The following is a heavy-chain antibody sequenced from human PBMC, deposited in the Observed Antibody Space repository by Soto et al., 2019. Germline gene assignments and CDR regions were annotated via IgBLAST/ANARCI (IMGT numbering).Heavy chain of an antibody. Sequence: SETLSLTCTVSGGSISSSSYYWGWIRQPPGKGLEWIGSIYYSGSTYYNPSLKSRVAISVDTSKNQFSLKLSSVTAADTAVYYCARHRATMHPGWFGPWGQGTLVTVSS. CDR2: IYYSGST. CDR3: ARHRATMHPGWFGP. J-gene: IGHJ5*02. CDR1: GGSISSSSYY. V-gene: IGHV4-39*01. D-gene: IGHD3-10*01.